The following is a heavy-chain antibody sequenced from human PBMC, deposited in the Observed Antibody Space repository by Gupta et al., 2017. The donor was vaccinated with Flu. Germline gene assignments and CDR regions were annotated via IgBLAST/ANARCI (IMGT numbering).Heavy chain of an antibody. J-gene: IGHJ4*02. CDR3: VRNRGWQQFDY. Sequence: EVQLVESGGGLVQPGGSLRLSCAVFGFPFRCSWMDWVRQAPGKGLEWVAKIAADGSVKNYADSVKDRFTISRDDAKNSLYLQMNSLRAEDTAVYYCVRNRGWQQFDYWGQGALVTVSS. CDR2: IAADGSVK. V-gene: IGHV3-7*01. D-gene: IGHD5-24*01. CDR1: GFPFRCSW.